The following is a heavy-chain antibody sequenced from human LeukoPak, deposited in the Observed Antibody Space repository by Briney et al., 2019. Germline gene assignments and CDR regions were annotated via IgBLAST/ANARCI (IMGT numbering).Heavy chain of an antibody. D-gene: IGHD3-22*01. J-gene: IGHJ4*02. Sequence: GGSLRLSCAASGFTVSSNYMSWVRQAPGKGLEWVSVIYSGGSTYYADSVKGRFTISRDNSKNTLYLQMNSLRAEDTAVYYCASAYDSSGPLDYWGQGTLVTVSS. CDR3: ASAYDSSGPLDY. CDR1: GFTVSSNY. CDR2: IYSGGST. V-gene: IGHV3-53*01.